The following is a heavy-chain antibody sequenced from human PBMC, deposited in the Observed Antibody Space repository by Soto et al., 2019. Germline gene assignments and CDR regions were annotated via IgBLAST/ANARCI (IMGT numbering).Heavy chain of an antibody. CDR2: IIPIFGTA. CDR3: ARGVHYDSSGYYYFY. Sequence: VSCTASGGTFSSYAIDWVRQAPGQGLEWMGGIIPIFGTANYAQKFQGRITITADESTSTAYMELRSLRSEDTAVYYCARGVHYDSSGYYYFYWGQGTLVTVSS. D-gene: IGHD3-22*01. J-gene: IGHJ4*02. CDR1: GGTFSSYA. V-gene: IGHV1-69*01.